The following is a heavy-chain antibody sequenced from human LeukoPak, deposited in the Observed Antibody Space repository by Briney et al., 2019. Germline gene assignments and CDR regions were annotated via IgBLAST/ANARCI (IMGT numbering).Heavy chain of an antibody. J-gene: IGHJ4*02. D-gene: IGHD2-15*01. V-gene: IGHV3-23*01. CDR1: GFTFSSYA. CDR3: ARGLVVAATHFDY. Sequence: GGSLRLSCAASGFTFSSYAMSWVRQAPGKGLEWVSAISGSGGSTYYADSVKGRFTISRDNAKNSLYLRMNSLRAEDTAVYYCARGLVVAATHFDYWGQGTLVTVSS. CDR2: ISGSGGST.